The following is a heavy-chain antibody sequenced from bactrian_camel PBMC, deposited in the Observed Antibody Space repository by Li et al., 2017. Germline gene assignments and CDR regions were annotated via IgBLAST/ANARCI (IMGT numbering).Heavy chain of an antibody. D-gene: IGHD1*01. CDR1: KDIYSSDC. CDR2: INSYGKP. V-gene: IGHV3S53*01. CDR3: ATSSRSDCTWKLVPSAYDT. Sequence: HVQLVESGGGSVQVGGSLSLSCAASKDIYSSDCIAWFRQAPGKEREGIASINSYGKPNYADSVKGRVTISKDNSKNTLYLHMNALQPEDTAMYYCATSSRSDCTWKLVPSAYDTWGQGTQVTVS. J-gene: IGHJ6*01.